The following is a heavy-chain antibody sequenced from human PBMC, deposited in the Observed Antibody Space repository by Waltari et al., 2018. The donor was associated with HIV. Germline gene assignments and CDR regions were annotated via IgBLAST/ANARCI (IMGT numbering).Heavy chain of an antibody. Sequence: QITLKESGPTLVKPTQTLTLTCTFSGFSLSTSGVGVGWIRQPPGKALEWLALIYWDDDKRYSPSLKSRLTITKDTSKNQVVLTMTNMDPVDTATYYCAHQDAYYDILTGPRPGWYFDLWGRGTLVTVSS. CDR1: GFSLSTSGVG. CDR3: AHQDAYYDILTGPRPGWYFDL. J-gene: IGHJ2*01. D-gene: IGHD3-9*01. CDR2: IYWDDDK. V-gene: IGHV2-5*02.